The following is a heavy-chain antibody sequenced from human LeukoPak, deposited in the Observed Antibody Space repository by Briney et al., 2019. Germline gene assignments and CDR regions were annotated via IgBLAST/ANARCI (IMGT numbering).Heavy chain of an antibody. V-gene: IGHV4-38-2*01. Sequence: SETLSLTCAVSGYSISGGYYWGWIRQPPGKGLEWIGSIYHSGSTYYNPSLKSRVTISVDTSKNQFSLKLSSVTAADTAVYYCARYIVVVPAAAFDYWGQGTLVTVSS. CDR1: GYSISGGYY. CDR2: IYHSGST. J-gene: IGHJ4*02. CDR3: ARYIVVVPAAAFDY. D-gene: IGHD2-2*01.